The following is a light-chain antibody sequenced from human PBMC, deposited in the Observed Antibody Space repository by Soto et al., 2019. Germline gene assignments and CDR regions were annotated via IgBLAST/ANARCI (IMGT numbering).Light chain of an antibody. CDR2: DVS. J-gene: IGLJ2*01. V-gene: IGLV2-11*01. CDR3: CSYAGSYTVV. CDR1: SSDVGGYNY. Sequence: QSALTQPRSVSGSPGQSVTISCTGTSSDVGGYNYVSWYQHHPGKAPKFMIYDVSKRPSGVPDRFSGSKSGNTASLTISGLQAEEEADYYCCSYAGSYTVVFGGGTKVTVL.